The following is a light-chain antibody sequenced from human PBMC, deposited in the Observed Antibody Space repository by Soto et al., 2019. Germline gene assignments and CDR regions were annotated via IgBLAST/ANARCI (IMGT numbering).Light chain of an antibody. Sequence: QSALTQPASVSGSPGQSITISCTGTSSDVGGYNYVSWYQQHPGKAPKLMIYDVSNRTSGVSNRFSGSKSGNTASLTISGLKAEDEADYYCSSYTSSSTRVFGTGTKVTVL. CDR3: SSYTSSSTRV. V-gene: IGLV2-14*01. J-gene: IGLJ1*01. CDR1: SSDVGGYNY. CDR2: DVS.